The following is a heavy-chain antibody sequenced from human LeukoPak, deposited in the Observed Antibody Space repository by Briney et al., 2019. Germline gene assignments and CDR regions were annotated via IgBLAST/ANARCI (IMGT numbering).Heavy chain of an antibody. CDR3: MGLRFLEWLSWFDP. Sequence: AASVKVSCKASGYTFTSYGISWVRQAPGQGLEWMGWISAYNGNTNYAQKFQGRVTMTEDTSTDTAYMELSSLRSEDTAVYYCMGLRFLEWLSWFDPWGQGTLVTVSS. V-gene: IGHV1-18*01. J-gene: IGHJ5*02. CDR2: ISAYNGNT. D-gene: IGHD3-3*01. CDR1: GYTFTSYG.